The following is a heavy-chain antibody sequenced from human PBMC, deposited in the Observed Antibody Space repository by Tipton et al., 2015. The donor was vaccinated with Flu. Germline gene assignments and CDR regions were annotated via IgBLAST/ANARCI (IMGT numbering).Heavy chain of an antibody. CDR1: GFTFSNYA. D-gene: IGHD1-26*01. CDR3: ANIGGSSYYGGDF. V-gene: IGHV3-23*01. J-gene: IGHJ4*02. Sequence: SLRLSCAASGFTFSNYAMAWVRQAPGKGLEWVSSVSNSGGYTYYADSVKGRFTISRDNSKNTLYLQMNSLRAEDTAVYYCANIGGSSYYGGDFWGRGTLVTVSS. CDR2: VSNSGGYT.